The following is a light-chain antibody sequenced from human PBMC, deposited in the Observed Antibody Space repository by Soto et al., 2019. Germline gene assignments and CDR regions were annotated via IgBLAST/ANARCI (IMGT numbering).Light chain of an antibody. Sequence: EIVMTQSPATLSVSPGERATLSCRASQTVSSSLAWYQQKPGQAPRLLIYGALTRATGVPARFTGSGSGTEFTLTISSLQSEDFAVYYCQQYSNWPRTFGQGTKVDI. CDR1: QTVSSS. V-gene: IGKV3-15*01. CDR3: QQYSNWPRT. J-gene: IGKJ1*01. CDR2: GAL.